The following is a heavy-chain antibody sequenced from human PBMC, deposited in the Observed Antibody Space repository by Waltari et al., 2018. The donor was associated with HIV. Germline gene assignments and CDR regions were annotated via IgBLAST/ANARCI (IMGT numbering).Heavy chain of an antibody. Sequence: QVQLQESGPGLVKPSETLSLTCTVSGGSISSYYWSWLRQPPGKGLEWIGYIYYSGSTNYNPSLKSRVTISVDTSKNQFSLKLSSVTAADTAVYYCASMSSHYDILTGYYTDWFDPWGQGTLVTVSS. CDR1: GGSISSYY. V-gene: IGHV4-59*01. D-gene: IGHD3-9*01. J-gene: IGHJ5*02. CDR2: IYYSGST. CDR3: ASMSSHYDILTGYYTDWFDP.